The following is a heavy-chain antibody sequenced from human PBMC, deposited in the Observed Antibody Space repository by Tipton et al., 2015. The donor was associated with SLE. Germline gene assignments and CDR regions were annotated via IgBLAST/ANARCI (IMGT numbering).Heavy chain of an antibody. CDR2: SSYSGNT. CDR1: GGSISNYY. J-gene: IGHJ4*02. V-gene: IGHV4-59*01. D-gene: IGHD5-12*01. CDR3: ARESRGYDFLDY. Sequence: TLSLTCTVSGGSISNYYWTWIWQPPGKGLEWVGYSSYSGNTNYNPSLKSRVTISVDTSKNQFSLRLSSVTAADTAVYYCARESRGYDFLDYWGQGTLVTVSS.